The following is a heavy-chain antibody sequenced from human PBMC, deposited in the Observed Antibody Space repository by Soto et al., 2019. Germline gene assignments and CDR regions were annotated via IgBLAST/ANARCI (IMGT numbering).Heavy chain of an antibody. CDR1: GFTFSSYA. D-gene: IGHD4-17*01. J-gene: IGHJ3*02. CDR3: ARDRTVTTPYDAFDI. Sequence: QVQLVESGGGVVQPGRSLRLSCAASGFTFSSYAMHWVRQAPGKGLEWVAVISYDGSNKYYADSVKGRFTISRDNSKNTLYLQMHSLRAEDTAVYYCARDRTVTTPYDAFDIWGQGTMVTVSS. CDR2: ISYDGSNK. V-gene: IGHV3-30-3*01.